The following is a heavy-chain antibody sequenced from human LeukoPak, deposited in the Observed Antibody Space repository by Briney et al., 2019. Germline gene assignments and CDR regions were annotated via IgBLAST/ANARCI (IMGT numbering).Heavy chain of an antibody. CDR3: ARDRNSGSSLDI. Sequence: ASVKVSCKASAYTFIDYFIHWVRQAPGQGLEWMGWLNPRSGVTKYAQNFQGRVTMTRDTSISTAYMELSSLKSDDTAVYYCARDRNSGSSLDIWGQGTMLTVSS. D-gene: IGHD6-6*01. J-gene: IGHJ3*02. CDR1: AYTFIDYF. V-gene: IGHV1-2*02. CDR2: LNPRSGVT.